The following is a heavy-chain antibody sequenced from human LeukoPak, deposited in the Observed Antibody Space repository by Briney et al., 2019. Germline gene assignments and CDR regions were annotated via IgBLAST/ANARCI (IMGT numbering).Heavy chain of an antibody. CDR1: GGSISSYY. CDR2: IFYSGYT. CDR3: ASSGYSYGSFDH. D-gene: IGHD5-18*01. J-gene: IGHJ4*02. V-gene: IGHV4-59*01. Sequence: SETLSLTCTVSGGSISSYYWHWIRQPPGRGLEWIGYIFYSGYTGYNPSLKSRVTMSLDASKSQFSLKLSSVTAADTAVYYCASSGYSYGSFDHWGQGTLVTVSS.